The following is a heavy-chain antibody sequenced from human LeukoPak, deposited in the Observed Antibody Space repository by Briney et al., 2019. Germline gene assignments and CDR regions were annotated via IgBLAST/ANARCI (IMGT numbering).Heavy chain of an antibody. CDR1: GFTFSSYE. V-gene: IGHV3-48*03. CDR3: ARGPVWGSYLRGFDY. D-gene: IGHD3-16*01. Sequence: PGGSLRLSCAASGFTFSSYEMNWVRQAPGKGLEWVSYISSSGSTIYYADSVKGRFTISRDNAKNSLYLQMNSLRAEDTAVYYCARGPVWGSYLRGFDYWGQGTLVTVSS. CDR2: ISSSGSTI. J-gene: IGHJ4*02.